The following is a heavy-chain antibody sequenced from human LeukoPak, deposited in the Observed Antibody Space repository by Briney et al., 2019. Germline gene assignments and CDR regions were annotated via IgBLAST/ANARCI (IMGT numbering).Heavy chain of an antibody. D-gene: IGHD4-17*01. Sequence: ASVKVSCKVSGYTFTNYGINWVRQAPGQGLEWIGWISSYNGNTNYAQKLQDRVTMTTDTSTSTAYMELRSLRSDDTAVYYCASGYLGRAGTTDRLDYWGQGTLVTASS. J-gene: IGHJ4*02. V-gene: IGHV1-18*01. CDR3: ASGYLGRAGTTDRLDY. CDR2: ISSYNGNT. CDR1: GYTFTNYG.